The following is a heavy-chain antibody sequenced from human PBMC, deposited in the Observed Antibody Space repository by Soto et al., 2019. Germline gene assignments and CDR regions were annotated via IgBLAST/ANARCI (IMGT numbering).Heavy chain of an antibody. CDR3: ARSNLVRGVIASPYYYYYYGMDV. D-gene: IGHD3-10*01. V-gene: IGHV1-18*01. J-gene: IGHJ6*02. CDR1: GYTFTSYG. CDR2: ISAYNGNT. Sequence: ASVKVSCKASGYTFTSYGISWVRQAPGQGREWMGWISAYNGNTNYAQKLQGRVTMTTDTSTSTAYMELRSLRSDDTAVYYCARSNLVRGVIASPYYYYYYGMDVWGQGTTGTVSS.